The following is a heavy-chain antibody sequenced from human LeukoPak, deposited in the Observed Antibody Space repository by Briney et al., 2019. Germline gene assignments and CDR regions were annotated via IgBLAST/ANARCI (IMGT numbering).Heavy chain of an antibody. CDR3: AREVVTQAIYSGYDAFEI. CDR1: GFTLSSSE. V-gene: IGHV3-48*03. D-gene: IGHD5-12*01. Sequence: PGGSLRLSCAASGFTLSSSEMDWVRQAPGKGLEWVSYINSDNTVLYADSVKGRFTISSDKATNSLDLQMNSLRAEDTAVYYCAREVVTQAIYSGYDAFEIWGQGTMVTVSS. J-gene: IGHJ3*02. CDR2: INSDNTV.